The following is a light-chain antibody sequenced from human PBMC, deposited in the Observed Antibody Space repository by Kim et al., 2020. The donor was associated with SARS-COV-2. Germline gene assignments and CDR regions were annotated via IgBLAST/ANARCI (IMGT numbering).Light chain of an antibody. J-gene: IGKJ5*01. V-gene: IGKV3-15*01. CDR2: GAS. Sequence: EIVMTQSPATLSVSPGERATLSCRASQSVSSNLAWYQQKPGQAPRLLIYGASTRATGIPARFSGSGSGTEFTLTISSLQSEDFAVYYCQQYNSWTITFGQGTRLDIK. CDR3: QQYNSWTIT. CDR1: QSVSSN.